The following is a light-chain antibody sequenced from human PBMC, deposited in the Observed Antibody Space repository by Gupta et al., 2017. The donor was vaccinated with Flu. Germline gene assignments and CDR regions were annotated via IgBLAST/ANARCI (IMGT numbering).Light chain of an antibody. J-gene: IGKJ1*01. CDR2: AAS. V-gene: IGKV1-39*01. CDR1: QSISSY. Sequence: DIQLTQSPASLSVSVGERVTITCRASQSISSYLNWYQQKPGKAPKLLIYAASSLQSGVPSRFSGSGSGTDFTLTISSLQPEDFATYYCQQSYSTPRTFGQGTKVEIK. CDR3: QQSYSTPRT.